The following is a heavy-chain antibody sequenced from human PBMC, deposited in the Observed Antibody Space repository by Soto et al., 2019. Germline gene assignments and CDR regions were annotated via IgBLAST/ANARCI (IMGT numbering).Heavy chain of an antibody. CDR2: ISAYNGNT. Sequence: ASVKVSCKASGYTFTSYGISWVRQAPGQGLEWMGWISAYNGNTNYAQKLQGRVTMTTDTSTSTAYMELRSLRSDDTAVYYCARVYYDSSGYYYWYFDLWGRGTLVTAPQ. D-gene: IGHD3-22*01. CDR3: ARVYYDSSGYYYWYFDL. CDR1: GYTFTSYG. V-gene: IGHV1-18*01. J-gene: IGHJ2*01.